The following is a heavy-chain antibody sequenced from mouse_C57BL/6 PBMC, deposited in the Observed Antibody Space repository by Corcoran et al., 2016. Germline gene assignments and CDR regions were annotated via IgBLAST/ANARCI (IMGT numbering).Heavy chain of an antibody. CDR2: INPNNGGT. D-gene: IGHD1-1*01. Sequence: EVQLQQSGPELVKPGASVKISCKASGYTFTDYYMNWVKQSNGKSLEWIGDINPNNGGTSYNQKFKGKATFTVDKSSSTAYMELRSRTSEDSAVYYCARAPFITTVVPGYVDVWGTGTTVTVSS. V-gene: IGHV1-26*01. CDR3: ARAPFITTVVPGYVDV. J-gene: IGHJ1*03. CDR1: GYTFTDYY.